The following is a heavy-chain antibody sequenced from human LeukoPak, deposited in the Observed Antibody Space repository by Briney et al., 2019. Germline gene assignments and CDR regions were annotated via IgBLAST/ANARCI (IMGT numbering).Heavy chain of an antibody. CDR2: IKQDGSVK. V-gene: IGHV3-7*03. Sequence: GGSLRLSCAASGFTFSGYWMMWVRQTPGKGLEWVANIKQDGSVKQYVDSVKGRFTISRDNAKNSLYLQMDSLRAEDTAVYYCVEGGAARFDYWGQGTLVAVSS. CDR1: GFTFSGYW. CDR3: VEGGAARFDY. D-gene: IGHD5-18*01. J-gene: IGHJ4*02.